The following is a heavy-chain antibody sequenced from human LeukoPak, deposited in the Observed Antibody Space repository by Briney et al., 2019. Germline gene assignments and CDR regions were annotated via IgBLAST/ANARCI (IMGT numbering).Heavy chain of an antibody. CDR3: ARDFYGSGSSGF. V-gene: IGHV4-59*01. J-gene: IGHJ4*02. D-gene: IGHD3-10*01. CDR1: VGSISSYY. Sequence: PSETLSLTCTVSVGSISSYYWSWIRQPPGKGLEWIGNIYYSGSTNYNPSLKSRVTISVDTSKSQFALKLSSVTAADTAVYYWARDFYGSGSSGFWGQGTLVTVSS. CDR2: IYYSGST.